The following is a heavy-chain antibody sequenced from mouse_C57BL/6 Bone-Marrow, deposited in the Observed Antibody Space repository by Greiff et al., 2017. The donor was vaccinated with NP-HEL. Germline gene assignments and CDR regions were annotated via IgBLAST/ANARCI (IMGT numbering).Heavy chain of an antibody. CDR1: GYTFTNYW. D-gene: IGHD3-2*02. Sequence: VQLVESGAELVRPGTSVKMSCKASGYTFTNYWIGWAKQRPGHGLEWIGDIYPGGGYTNYNEKFKGKATLTADKSSSTAYMQFSSLTSEDSAIYYCARRSSGYEVDYAMDYWGQGTSVTVSS. V-gene: IGHV1-63*01. CDR2: IYPGGGYT. CDR3: ARRSSGYEVDYAMDY. J-gene: IGHJ4*01.